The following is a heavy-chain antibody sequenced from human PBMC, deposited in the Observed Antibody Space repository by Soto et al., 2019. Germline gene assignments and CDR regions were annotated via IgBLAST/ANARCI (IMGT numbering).Heavy chain of an antibody. CDR1: GFTFSSYA. Sequence: PGGSLRRSCAASGFTFSSYAMSWVRQAPGKGLEWVSAISGSGGSTYYADSVKGRFTIPRDNSKNTLYLQMNSLRAEDTAVYYCAKDHRGNSPYYGMDVWGQGTTVTVSS. CDR3: AKDHRGNSPYYGMDV. V-gene: IGHV3-23*01. J-gene: IGHJ6*02. D-gene: IGHD2-21*02. CDR2: ISGSGGST.